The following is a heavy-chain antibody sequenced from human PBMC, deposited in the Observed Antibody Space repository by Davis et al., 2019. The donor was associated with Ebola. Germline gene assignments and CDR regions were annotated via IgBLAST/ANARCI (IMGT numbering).Heavy chain of an antibody. CDR2: ISTYNGNT. CDR1: GYTFNRYG. CDR3: ARVRITIFGVVIPSGGMDV. D-gene: IGHD3-3*01. Sequence: AASVTVSCMSSGYTFNRYGISWVRQAHGQGLEWLGWISTYNGNTDYAHKLQGRVTMTTDTSTGTAYMELGSLRSDDTAVYYCARVRITIFGVVIPSGGMDVWGQGTTVTVSS. J-gene: IGHJ6*02. V-gene: IGHV1-18*01.